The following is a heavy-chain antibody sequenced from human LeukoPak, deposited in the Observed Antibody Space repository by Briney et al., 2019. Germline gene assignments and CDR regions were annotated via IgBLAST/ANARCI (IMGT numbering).Heavy chain of an antibody. V-gene: IGHV4-38-2*02. CDR3: ARASDFWSGLYYFDY. CDR2: IYHSGST. CDR1: GYSISSGYY. D-gene: IGHD3-3*01. Sequence: SETLSLTCTVSGYSISSGYYWGWIRQPPGKGLEWIGSIYHSGSTYYNLSLKSRVTISVDTSKNQFSLKLSSVTAADTAVYYCARASDFWSGLYYFDYWGQGTLVTVSS. J-gene: IGHJ4*02.